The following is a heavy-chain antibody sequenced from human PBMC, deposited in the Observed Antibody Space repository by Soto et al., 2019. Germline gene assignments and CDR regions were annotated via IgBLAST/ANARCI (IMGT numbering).Heavy chain of an antibody. J-gene: IGHJ6*02. D-gene: IGHD4-4*01. CDR3: ARCMTTVTTPYYYGMDV. CDR2: IIPIFGTA. CDR1: GGTFSSYA. Sequence: SVKVSCKASGGTFSSYAISWVRQAPGQGLEWMGGIIPIFGTANYAQKFQGRVTITADESTSTAYMELSSLRSEDTAVYYCARCMTTVTTPYYYGMDVWGQGTTVTVSS. V-gene: IGHV1-69*13.